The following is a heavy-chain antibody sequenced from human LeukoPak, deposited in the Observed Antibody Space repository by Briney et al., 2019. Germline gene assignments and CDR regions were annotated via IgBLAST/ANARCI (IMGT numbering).Heavy chain of an antibody. D-gene: IGHD4-11*01. CDR2: ISGSSSYI. Sequence: GGSLRLSCAASGFTFSSYSMNWVRQAPGKGLEWVSSISGSSSYIYYADSVKGRFTISRDNARNSLFLQMNSLRAEETAVYYCARGVPKTSYYYYYMDVWGKGTTVTVSS. V-gene: IGHV3-21*01. CDR1: GFTFSSYS. J-gene: IGHJ6*03. CDR3: ARGVPKTSYYYYYMDV.